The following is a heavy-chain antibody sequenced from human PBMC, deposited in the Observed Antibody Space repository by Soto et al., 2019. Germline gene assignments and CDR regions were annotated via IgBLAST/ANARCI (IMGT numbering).Heavy chain of an antibody. CDR2: INTYSDRT. V-gene: IGHV1-18*04. J-gene: IGHJ4*02. CDR3: ARDYTGRGYFDQ. D-gene: IGHD2-8*02. CDR1: GYPFINYG. Sequence: KVSCNASGYPFINYGIIWVRQAPGQGLEWLGWINTYSDRTNYAQEFQCRVSMTTEKSTSTVYMELRSLRSGDTALYYCARDYTGRGYFDQWGRGSLVTVSS.